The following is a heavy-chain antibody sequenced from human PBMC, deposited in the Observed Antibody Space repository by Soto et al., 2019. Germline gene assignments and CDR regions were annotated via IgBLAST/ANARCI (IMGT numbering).Heavy chain of an antibody. CDR3: ARRDFEAVADVDYYYGMDV. CDR1: GGTFSSYS. J-gene: IGHJ6*02. CDR2: IIPIFGTA. V-gene: IGHV1-69*13. D-gene: IGHD6-19*01. Sequence: EASVKVSCKASGGTFSSYSISWVRQAPGQGLEWMGGIIPIFGTANYAQKFQGRVTITADESTSTAYMELSSLRSEDTAVYYCARRDFEAVADVDYYYGMDVWGQGTTVTVSS.